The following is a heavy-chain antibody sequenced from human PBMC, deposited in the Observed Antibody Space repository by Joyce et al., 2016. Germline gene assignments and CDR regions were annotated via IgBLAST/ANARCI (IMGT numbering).Heavy chain of an antibody. V-gene: IGHV4-31*03. J-gene: IGHJ6*02. Sequence: QVHLQESGPGLVKTSETLSLTCTLSGGSITSGVYYWSWLRQVPGKGPEWICYLLTSGSTFFNTSLKVRASISLDTSRNQFSLRLTSVTAADTAVYYCARDWGHFGSVQNFYGMDVWCQGTTVTVSS. CDR1: GGSITSGVYY. CDR2: LLTSGST. CDR3: ARDWGHFGSVQNFYGMDV. D-gene: IGHD3-10*01.